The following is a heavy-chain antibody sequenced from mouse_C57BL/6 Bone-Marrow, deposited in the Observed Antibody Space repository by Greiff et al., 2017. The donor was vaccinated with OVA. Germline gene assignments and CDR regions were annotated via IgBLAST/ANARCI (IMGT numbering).Heavy chain of an antibody. D-gene: IGHD1-1*01. J-gene: IGHJ1*03. V-gene: IGHV7-1*01. CDR2: SRNKANDYTT. Sequence: EVKVVESGGGLVQSGRSLRLSCATSGFTFSDFYMEWVRQAPGKGLEWIAASRNKANDYTTEYSASVKGRLIVSRDTCQSILYLQMNGLRAEDTAMYYCARDPYYYGSTGDWYFDVWGTGTTVTVSS. CDR1: GFTFSDFY. CDR3: ARDPYYYGSTGDWYFDV.